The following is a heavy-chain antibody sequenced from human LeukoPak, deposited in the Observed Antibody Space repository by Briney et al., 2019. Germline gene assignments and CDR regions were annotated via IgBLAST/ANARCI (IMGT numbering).Heavy chain of an antibody. CDR1: GYTFTSYG. Sequence: ASVKVSCKASGYTFTSYGISWVRQAPGQGLEWMGWISAYNGNTNYAQKFQGRVTMTRDTSISTAYMELSRLRSDDTAVYYCAREGDTAMDSWGQGTLVTVSS. V-gene: IGHV1-18*01. D-gene: IGHD5-18*01. CDR2: ISAYNGNT. CDR3: AREGDTAMDS. J-gene: IGHJ4*02.